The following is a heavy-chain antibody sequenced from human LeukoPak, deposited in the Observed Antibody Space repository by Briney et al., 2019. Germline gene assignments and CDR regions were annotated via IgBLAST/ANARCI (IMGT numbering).Heavy chain of an antibody. CDR3: ARAPDFTPPQYYFDY. CDR2: IYYSGST. J-gene: IGHJ4*02. Sequence: SETLSLTCTISXGXXSSYYWSWIRQPXGXGLEWIGYIYYSGSTNYNPSLKSRVTISVDTSKNQFSLKLSSVTAADTAVYYCARAPDFTPPQYYFDYWGQGTLVTVSS. D-gene: IGHD3-3*01. CDR1: XGXXSSYY. V-gene: IGHV4-59*12.